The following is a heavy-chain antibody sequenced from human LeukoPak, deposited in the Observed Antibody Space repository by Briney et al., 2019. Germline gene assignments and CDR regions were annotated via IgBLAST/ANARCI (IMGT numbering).Heavy chain of an antibody. CDR1: GNSISNYA. D-gene: IGHD3-16*01. J-gene: IGHJ6*02. CDR2: IIPIFGTA. V-gene: IGHV1-69*13. CDR3: TTRACHAGGCSSSFYYYYGLHF. Sequence: SVKVSCKASGNSISNYAVSWVRQAPGQGFEWMGGIIPIFGTADYAQKFQGRVTITADQSASTTYMALSSLKSEDTATYYCTTRACHAGGCSSSFYYYYGLHFWGQGTTVSVSS.